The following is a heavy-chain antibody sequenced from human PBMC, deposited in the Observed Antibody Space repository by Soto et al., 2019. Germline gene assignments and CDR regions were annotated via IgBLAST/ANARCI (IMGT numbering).Heavy chain of an antibody. CDR1: GFNFDDFA. V-gene: IGHV3-9*01. Sequence: EVVLVESGGGLVQPGGSLRLSCVASGFNFDDFAMHWVRQAPGKGLQWVSGIRWNGETPAYGDSVKGRFIISRDNARKTLYLQMNSLRHEDTVFYFCARVKPGIAYRDYSMDVWGKGTTVTVS. J-gene: IGHJ6*03. CDR2: IRWNGETP. CDR3: ARVKPGIAYRDYSMDV. D-gene: IGHD3-16*01.